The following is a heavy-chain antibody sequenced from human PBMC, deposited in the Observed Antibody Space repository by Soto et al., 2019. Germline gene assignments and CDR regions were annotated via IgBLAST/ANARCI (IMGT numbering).Heavy chain of an antibody. V-gene: IGHV2-5*02. CDR1: GFSLSTSGVG. D-gene: IGHD3-10*01. Sequence: QITLKESGPTLVKPTQTLTLTCTFSGFSLSTSGVGVGWIRQPPGKALEWLALIYWDDDKRYSPSLKSRLTTPKDTSKNKVVLTMTNMDPVDTATYYCAHRPHGSGIFSAGWFDPWGQGTLVTVSS. J-gene: IGHJ5*02. CDR3: AHRPHGSGIFSAGWFDP. CDR2: IYWDDDK.